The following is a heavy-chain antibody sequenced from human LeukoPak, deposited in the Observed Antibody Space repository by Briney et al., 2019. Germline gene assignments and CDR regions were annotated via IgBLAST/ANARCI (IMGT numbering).Heavy chain of an antibody. Sequence: GGSLRLSCAASGFTFSDYYMSWIRQAPGKGLEWVSYISSSGSTIYYADSVKGRFTISRDNAKNSLYLQMNSLRAEDTAVYYCARDSLTMVRGKPFDPWGQGTLVTVSS. D-gene: IGHD3-10*01. J-gene: IGHJ5*02. CDR3: ARDSLTMVRGKPFDP. CDR1: GFTFSDYY. V-gene: IGHV3-11*04. CDR2: ISSSGSTI.